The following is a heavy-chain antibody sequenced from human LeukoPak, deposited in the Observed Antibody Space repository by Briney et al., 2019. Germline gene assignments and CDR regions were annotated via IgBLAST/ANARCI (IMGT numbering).Heavy chain of an antibody. D-gene: IGHD2-2*01. V-gene: IGHV1-2*02. J-gene: IGHJ4*02. CDR2: INPNSGGT. CDR3: ARDSCSSTSCYGYFDY. CDR1: GYTFTGYY. Sequence: ASVKVSCKASGYTFTGYYMHWVRRAPGQGLEWMGWINPNSGGTNYAQKFQGRVTMTRDTSISTAYMELSRLRSDDTAAYYCARDSCSSTSCYGYFDYWGQGTLVTVSS.